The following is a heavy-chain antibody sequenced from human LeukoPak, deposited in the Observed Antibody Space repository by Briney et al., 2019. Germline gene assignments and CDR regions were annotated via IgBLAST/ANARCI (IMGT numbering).Heavy chain of an antibody. D-gene: IGHD3-22*01. V-gene: IGHV4-59*01. CDR1: GGSISSYY. CDR2: IYYSGST. J-gene: IGHJ2*01. CDR3: ARNYYDSSGYYHNFWYFDL. Sequence: PSETLSLTCTVSGGSISSYYWSWIRQPPGKGLEWIGYIYYSGSTNYNPSLKSRVTISVDTPKNQFSLKLSSVTAADTAVYYCARNYYDSSGYYHNFWYFDLWGRGTLVTVSS.